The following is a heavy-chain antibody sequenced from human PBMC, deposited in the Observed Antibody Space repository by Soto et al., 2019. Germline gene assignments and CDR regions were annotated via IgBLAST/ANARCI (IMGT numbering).Heavy chain of an antibody. Sequence: GESLKISCKGSGYSFTSYWIGWVRQMLGKGLEWMGIIYPGDSDTRYSPSFQGQVTISADKSISTAYLQWSSLKASDTAMYYCVRFWAPYDILTGYTFFDYWGQGTLVTVSS. D-gene: IGHD3-9*01. CDR3: VRFWAPYDILTGYTFFDY. CDR1: GYSFTSYW. J-gene: IGHJ4*02. V-gene: IGHV5-51*01. CDR2: IYPGDSDT.